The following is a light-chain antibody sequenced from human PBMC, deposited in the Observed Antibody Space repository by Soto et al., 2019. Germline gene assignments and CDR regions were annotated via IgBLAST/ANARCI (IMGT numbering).Light chain of an antibody. V-gene: IGKV1-39*01. J-gene: IGKJ1*01. CDR3: QQTYNTTQT. CDR2: AAS. CDR1: QSISRY. Sequence: DIQMTQSPSSLSASVGDGVTITCRASQSISRYLNWYQQKPGKAPKVLIYAASSLHSGVPSRFSGSGSGTDFTLTISSLQPEDFAIYYCQQTYNTTQTFGQGTQVDIK.